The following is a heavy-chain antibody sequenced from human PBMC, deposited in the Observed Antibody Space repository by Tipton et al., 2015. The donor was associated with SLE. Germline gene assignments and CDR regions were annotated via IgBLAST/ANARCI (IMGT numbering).Heavy chain of an antibody. J-gene: IGHJ5*02. CDR3: ATYLHSSSWSWFDP. Sequence: TLSLTCTVSGYSISSGYYWGWIRQPPGKGLEWIGYIYTSGSTNYNPSLKSRVTISVDTSKNQFSLKLSSVTAADTAVYYCATYLHSSSWSWFDPWGQGTLVTVSS. CDR2: IYTSGST. V-gene: IGHV4-38-2*02. CDR1: GYSISSGYY. D-gene: IGHD6-13*01.